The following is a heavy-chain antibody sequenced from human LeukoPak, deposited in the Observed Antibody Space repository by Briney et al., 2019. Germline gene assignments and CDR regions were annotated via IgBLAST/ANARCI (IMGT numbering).Heavy chain of an antibody. D-gene: IGHD2-21*02. Sequence: SQTLSLTCTVSGGSISSGDYYWSWIRQPAGKGLEWIGHTFSTGSTNYNPSLKTRVTISVDTSKNQFSLRLSSVTAADTAVYHCARDVRDWITGHYYYGLDVWGQGTTVTVSS. CDR1: GGSISSGDYY. J-gene: IGHJ6*02. V-gene: IGHV4-61*09. CDR3: ARDVRDWITGHYYYGLDV. CDR2: TFSTGST.